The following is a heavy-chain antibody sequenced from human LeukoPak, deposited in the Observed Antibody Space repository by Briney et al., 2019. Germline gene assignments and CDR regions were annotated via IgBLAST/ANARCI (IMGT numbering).Heavy chain of an antibody. CDR1: GFSFSNYG. J-gene: IGHJ4*02. V-gene: IGHV3-30*18. CDR2: ISYDGSNK. Sequence: GGSLRLSCAASGFSFSNYGMHWVRQAPGKGLEWVAVISYDGSNKYYADSVKGRFTISRDNSKNTLYLQMNSLRAEDTAVYYCAKDWQWLVRSIDYWGQGTLVTVSS. D-gene: IGHD6-19*01. CDR3: AKDWQWLVRSIDY.